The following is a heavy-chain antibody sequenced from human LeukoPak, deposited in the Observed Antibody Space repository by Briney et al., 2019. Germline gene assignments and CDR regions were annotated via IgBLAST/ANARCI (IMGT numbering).Heavy chain of an antibody. Sequence: PSETLSLTCAVYGGSFSGYYWSWIRQPPGKGLEWIGEISRSGSTNYNPSLKSRVTISVDTSKNQFSLKLSSVTAADTAVYYCARGKRGKGLKTYYYDSSGYWPIDYWGQGTLVTVSS. CDR3: ARGKRGKGLKTYYYDSSGYWPIDY. J-gene: IGHJ4*02. CDR1: GGSFSGYY. D-gene: IGHD3-22*01. CDR2: ISRSGST. V-gene: IGHV4-34*01.